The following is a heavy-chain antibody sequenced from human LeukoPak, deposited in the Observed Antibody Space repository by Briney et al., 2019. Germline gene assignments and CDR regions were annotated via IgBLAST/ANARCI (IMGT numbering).Heavy chain of an antibody. CDR3: ATDVSSSSSTLFDY. Sequence: ASVKVSCKASGGTFSSYAISWVRQAPGQGLEWMGGIIPIFGTANYAQKFQGRVTITTDESTSTAYMELSSLRSEDMAVYYCATDVSSSSSTLFDYWGQGTLVTVSS. V-gene: IGHV1-69*05. CDR2: IIPIFGTA. D-gene: IGHD6-6*01. J-gene: IGHJ4*02. CDR1: GGTFSSYA.